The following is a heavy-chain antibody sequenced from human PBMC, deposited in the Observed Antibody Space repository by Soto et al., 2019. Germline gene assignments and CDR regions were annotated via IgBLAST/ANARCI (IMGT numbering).Heavy chain of an antibody. D-gene: IGHD6-13*01. J-gene: IGHJ4*02. CDR1: GFTFSSIG. Sequence: VVSMRLSCAVSGFTFSSIGMSWVRQDPGKGLEWVSSISSSSSYIYYADSVKGRFTISRDNAKNSLYLQMNSLRAEDTAVYYCAREQAGIAAAGNDYWGQGTLVTVSS. CDR3: AREQAGIAAAGNDY. V-gene: IGHV3-21*01. CDR2: ISSSSSYI.